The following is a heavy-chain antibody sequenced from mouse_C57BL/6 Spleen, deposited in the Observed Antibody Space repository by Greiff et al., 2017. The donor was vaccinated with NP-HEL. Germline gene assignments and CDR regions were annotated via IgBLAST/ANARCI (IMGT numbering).Heavy chain of an antibody. CDR3: ARSYGNYYYAMDY. CDR2: IYPSDSET. Sequence: LQLQQPGAELVRPGSSVKLSCKASGYTFTSYWMDWVKQRPGQGLEWIGNIYPSDSETHYNQKFKDKATLTVDKSSSTAYMQLSSLTSEDSAVYYCARSYGNYYYAMDYWGQGTSVTVSS. V-gene: IGHV1-61*01. D-gene: IGHD2-1*01. J-gene: IGHJ4*01. CDR1: GYTFTSYW.